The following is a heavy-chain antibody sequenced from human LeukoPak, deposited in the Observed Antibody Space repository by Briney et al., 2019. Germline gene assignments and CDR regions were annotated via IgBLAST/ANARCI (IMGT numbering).Heavy chain of an antibody. CDR1: GGTFISYA. CDR2: IIPIFGTA. J-gene: IGHJ4*02. CDR3: ARDRPLLDSDPDSSGYYPDY. Sequence: SVKVSCMASGGTFISYAISWVRPDPGQGLEWMGGIIPIFGTANYAQKFQGRVTMTRDTSTSTVYMELSSLRSEDTAVYYCARDRPLLDSDPDSSGYYPDYWGQGALVTVSS. D-gene: IGHD3-22*01. V-gene: IGHV1-69*05.